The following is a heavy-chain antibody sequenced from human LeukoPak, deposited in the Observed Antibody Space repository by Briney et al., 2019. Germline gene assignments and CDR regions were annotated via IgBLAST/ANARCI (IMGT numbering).Heavy chain of an antibody. Sequence: GASVKLSCKASGGTFSSYAISWVRQAPGQGLEWMGRIIPILGIANYAQKFQGRVTITADKSTSTAYMELSSLRSEDTAVYYCAREKTSSPDAFDIWGQGTMVTVSS. CDR2: IIPILGIA. J-gene: IGHJ3*02. CDR1: GGTFSSYA. D-gene: IGHD2-15*01. V-gene: IGHV1-69*04. CDR3: AREKTSSPDAFDI.